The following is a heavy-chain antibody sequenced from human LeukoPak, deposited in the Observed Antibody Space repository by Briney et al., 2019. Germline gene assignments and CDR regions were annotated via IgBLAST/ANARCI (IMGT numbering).Heavy chain of an antibody. CDR3: ASPGLRYFDWLLLGDDAFDI. J-gene: IGHJ3*02. Sequence: VASVKVSCKASGYTFTGYYMHWVRQAPGQELEWMGRINPNSGGTNYAQKFQGRVTMTRDTSISTAYMELSKLRSDDTAVYYCASPGLRYFDWLLLGDDAFDIWGQGTMVTVSS. CDR1: GYTFTGYY. D-gene: IGHD3-9*01. CDR2: INPNSGGT. V-gene: IGHV1-2*06.